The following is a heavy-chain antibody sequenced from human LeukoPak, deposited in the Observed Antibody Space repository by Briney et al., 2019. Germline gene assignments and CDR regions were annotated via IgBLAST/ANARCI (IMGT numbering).Heavy chain of an antibody. V-gene: IGHV3-48*01. CDR3: ARVMASSSATLLEDY. Sequence: GGSLRLSCAASGLTFSRYSMNWVRQAPGRGLEWISYISSGGITMYYADSVKGRFTISRDNAKNSLYLQMNSLRAEDTAVYYCARVMASSSATLLEDYWGQGTLVTVSS. CDR1: GLTFSRYS. J-gene: IGHJ4*02. D-gene: IGHD2-2*01. CDR2: ISSGGITM.